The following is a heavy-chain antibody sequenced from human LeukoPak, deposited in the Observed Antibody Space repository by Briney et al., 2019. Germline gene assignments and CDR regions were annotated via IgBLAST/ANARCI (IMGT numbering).Heavy chain of an antibody. CDR3: ARGGPDYGDGYYGMDV. CDR2: INHSGST. Sequence: SETLSLTCAVYGGSFSGYYWSWIRQPPGKGLEWIGEINHSGSTNYNPSLKSRVTISVDPSKNQFSLKLSSVTAADTAVYYCARGGPDYGDGYYGMDVWGQGTTVTVSS. D-gene: IGHD4-17*01. CDR1: GGSFSGYY. J-gene: IGHJ6*02. V-gene: IGHV4-34*01.